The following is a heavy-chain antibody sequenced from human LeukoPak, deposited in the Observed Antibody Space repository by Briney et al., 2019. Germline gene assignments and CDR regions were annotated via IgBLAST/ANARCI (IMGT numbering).Heavy chain of an antibody. D-gene: IGHD6-19*01. Sequence: ASVKVSCKASGYTFTNYGISWVRQAPGQGLEWMGWINPNSGGTNYAQKFQGRVTMTRDTSISTAYMELSRLRSDDTAVYYCARDPSGWYSPFDYWGQGTLVTVSS. V-gene: IGHV1-2*02. CDR3: ARDPSGWYSPFDY. CDR1: GYTFTNYG. CDR2: INPNSGGT. J-gene: IGHJ4*02.